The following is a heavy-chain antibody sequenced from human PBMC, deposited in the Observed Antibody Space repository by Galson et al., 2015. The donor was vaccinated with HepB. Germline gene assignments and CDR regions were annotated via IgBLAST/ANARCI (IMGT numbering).Heavy chain of an antibody. CDR2: ISAYNGNT. J-gene: IGHJ4*02. D-gene: IGHD6-13*01. CDR1: GYTFTNYG. CDR3: ARLGQAAGFLDF. Sequence: QSGAEVKKPGASVKVSCKTSGYTFTNYGFSWVRQAPGQGLEWMGWISAYNGNTNYAQKLQGRVTMTTDTSRKTAHMELRSLRSDDTAVYYCARLGQAAGFLDFWGQGTLVTVSS. V-gene: IGHV1-18*01.